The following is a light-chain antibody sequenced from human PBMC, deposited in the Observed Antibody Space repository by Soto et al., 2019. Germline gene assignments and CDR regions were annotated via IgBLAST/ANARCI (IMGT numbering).Light chain of an antibody. J-gene: IGKJ5*01. CDR2: AAS. CDR3: PNHDSAPIT. CDR1: QGMSNY. Sequence: DIQMTPSPSSLSASVGDRVTITCRASQGMSNYLAWYQQEPGKFPNLLTYAASTLQSGVPSRFSGSGSGTDFPLPISSLQPQDVASYYCPNHDSAPITFGQGTRPEIK. V-gene: IGKV1-27*01.